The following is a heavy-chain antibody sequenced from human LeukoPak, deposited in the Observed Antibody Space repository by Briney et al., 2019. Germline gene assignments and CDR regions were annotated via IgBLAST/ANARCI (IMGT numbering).Heavy chain of an antibody. D-gene: IGHD5-12*01. CDR1: GYTFNIYG. V-gene: IGHV1-18*01. CDR3: ARSPPSTGYDRFDT. J-gene: IGHJ4*02. Sequence: ASVKVSCKASGYTFNIYGISWVRQAPGQGLEWMGWISAFNDNTNYARNFQDRVTMTTDTSTSTAYMELTSLSSDDTAVYYCARSPPSTGYDRFDTWGQGTLVTVSS. CDR2: ISAFNDNT.